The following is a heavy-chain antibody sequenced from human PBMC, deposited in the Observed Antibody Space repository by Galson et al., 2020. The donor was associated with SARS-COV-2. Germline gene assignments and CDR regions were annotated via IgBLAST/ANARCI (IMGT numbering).Heavy chain of an antibody. D-gene: IGHD3-22*01. CDR2: IYHSGST. J-gene: IGHJ4*02. CDR3: ARDGRNYYDSSGYSNFDY. V-gene: IGHV4-38-2*02. CDR1: GYPISSGYY. Sequence: SETLSLTCTVSGYPISSGYYWGWIRQPPGKGLEWIGSIYHSGSTYYNPSLKSRVTISVDTSKNQFSLKLSSVTAADTAVYYCARDGRNYYDSSGYSNFDYWGQGTLVTVSS.